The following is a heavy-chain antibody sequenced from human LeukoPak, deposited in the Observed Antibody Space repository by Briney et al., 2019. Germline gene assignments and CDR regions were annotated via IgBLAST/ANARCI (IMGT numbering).Heavy chain of an antibody. Sequence: GGSLRLSCAASGFTFSSYAMSWVRQAPGKGLEWVSAISGSGGSTYYADSVKGRFTISRDNSKNTLYLQMNSLRAEDTAVYYCARRDDATKNFDYWGQGTLVTVSS. CDR2: ISGSGGST. CDR3: ARRDDATKNFDY. CDR1: GFTFSSYA. V-gene: IGHV3-23*01. D-gene: IGHD5-24*01. J-gene: IGHJ4*02.